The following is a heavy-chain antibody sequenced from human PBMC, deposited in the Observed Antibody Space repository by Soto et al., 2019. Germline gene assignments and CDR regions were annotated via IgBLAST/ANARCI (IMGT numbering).Heavy chain of an antibody. CDR1: GGSISSSNW. J-gene: IGHJ6*02. CDR3: ARGLLWFGAGHYYGMDV. V-gene: IGHV4-4*02. D-gene: IGHD3-10*01. Sequence: QVQLQESGPGLVKPSGTLSLTCAVSGGSISSSNWWSWVRQPPGKGLEWIGEIYHSGSTNYNPSLKSRVTISVDKSKNQFSLKLSSVTATDTAVYYCARGLLWFGAGHYYGMDVWGQGTTVTVSS. CDR2: IYHSGST.